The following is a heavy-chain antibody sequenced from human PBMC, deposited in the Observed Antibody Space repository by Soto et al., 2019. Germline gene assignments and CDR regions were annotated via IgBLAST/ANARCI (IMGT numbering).Heavy chain of an antibody. J-gene: IGHJ6*02. V-gene: IGHV1-69*13. D-gene: IGHD1-7*01. CDR2: ITPIFGTA. CDR3: ARDRGITGTTYYYGMDV. Sequence: ASVKVSCKASGGTFSSYAISWVRQAPGQGLEWMGGITPIFGTANYAQKFQGRVTITADESTSTAYMEPSSLRSEDTAVYYCARDRGITGTTYYYGMDVWGQGTTVTVSS. CDR1: GGTFSSYA.